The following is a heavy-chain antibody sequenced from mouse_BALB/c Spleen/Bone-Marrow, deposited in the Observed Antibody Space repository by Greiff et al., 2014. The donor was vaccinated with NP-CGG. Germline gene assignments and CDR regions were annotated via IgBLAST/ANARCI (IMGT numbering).Heavy chain of an antibody. Sequence: VKLMESGPGLVAPSQSLSITCTVSGFSLTSYGVHWVRQPPGKGLEWLGVIWAGGSTNYNSALMSRLSISKDNSKSQVFLKVNSLQTDDTAMYYCARDWDWYFDVWGAGTTVTVSS. D-gene: IGHD4-1*01. J-gene: IGHJ1*01. CDR2: IWAGGST. CDR3: ARDWDWYFDV. CDR1: GFSLTSYG. V-gene: IGHV2-9*02.